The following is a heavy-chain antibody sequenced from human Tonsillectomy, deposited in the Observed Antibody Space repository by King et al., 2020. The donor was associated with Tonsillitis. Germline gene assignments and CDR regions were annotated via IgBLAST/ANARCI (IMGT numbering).Heavy chain of an antibody. D-gene: IGHD2-15*01. CDR3: TRGDDCSGGSCHYYGMDV. V-gene: IGHV3-33*05. CDR1: GFTFSNYD. CDR2: ISYDGSNK. Sequence: VQLVESGGGVVQPGRSLRLSCAASGFTFSNYDMHWVRQAPGKGLEWVAVISYDGSNKYYAESVKGRFTISRDNSKNTLFLQMNSLRVEDTAVYYCTRGDDCSGGSCHYYGMDVWPRDHGHRLL. J-gene: IGHJ6*02.